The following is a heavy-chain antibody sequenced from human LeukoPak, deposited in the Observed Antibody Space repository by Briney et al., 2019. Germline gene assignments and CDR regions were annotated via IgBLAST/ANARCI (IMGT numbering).Heavy chain of an antibody. J-gene: IGHJ4*02. CDR1: GFTFNNYW. CDR3: ARIKVGATGIDY. CDR2: INTDGSHT. V-gene: IGHV3-74*01. Sequence: QSGGSLRLSCAASGFTFNNYWMHWVRHAPGKGLVWVSRINTDGSHTNYADSVKGRFTFSRDNAKNTLYLQMNSLRVEDTAVYYCARIKVGATGIDYWGQGTLVTVSS. D-gene: IGHD1-26*01.